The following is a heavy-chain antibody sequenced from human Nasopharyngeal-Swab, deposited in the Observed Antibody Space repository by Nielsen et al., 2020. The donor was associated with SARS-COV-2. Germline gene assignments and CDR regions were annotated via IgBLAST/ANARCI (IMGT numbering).Heavy chain of an antibody. J-gene: IGHJ5*02. D-gene: IGHD3-3*01. CDR1: GGSFSGYY. CDR2: INHSGST. CDR3: ASGGTIFGVVILRLEVFDP. V-gene: IGHV4-34*01. Sequence: SETLSLTCAVYGGSFSGYYWSWIRQPPGKGLEWIGEINHSGSTNYHPSLKSRVTISVDTSKNQFSLKLSSVTAADTAVYYCASGGTIFGVVILRLEVFDPWGQGTLVTVSS.